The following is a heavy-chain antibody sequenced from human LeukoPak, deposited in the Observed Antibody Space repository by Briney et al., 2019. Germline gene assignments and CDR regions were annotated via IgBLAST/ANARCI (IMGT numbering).Heavy chain of an antibody. CDR2: ISGSSTDI. Sequence: PGGSLRLSCAASGFTFSSYSMNWVRQAPGKGLEWVSSISGSSTDIYYADSVKGRFTISRDNANKSLYLQMNSLRADDTAVYFCTRGGGNYQGVDNWFDPWGQGTLVTVSS. J-gene: IGHJ5*02. CDR3: TRGGGNYQGVDNWFDP. CDR1: GFTFSSYS. D-gene: IGHD1-7*01. V-gene: IGHV3-21*01.